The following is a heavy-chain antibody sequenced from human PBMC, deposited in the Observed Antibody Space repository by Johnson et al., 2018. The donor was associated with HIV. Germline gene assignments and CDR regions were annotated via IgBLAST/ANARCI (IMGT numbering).Heavy chain of an antibody. CDR3: ARDRCSSTTCLDAFDI. CDR2: IRYDGSNK. Sequence: QVQLVESGGGLVQPGGSLRLSCAASGFTFSSYAMHWVRQAPGKGLEWVAFIRYDGSNKYYADSVKGRFTISRDNSKNTLYLQMNSLRAEDTAVYYCARDRCSSTTCLDAFDIWGQGTMVTVSS. CDR1: GFTFSSYA. V-gene: IGHV3-30*02. J-gene: IGHJ3*02. D-gene: IGHD2-2*01.